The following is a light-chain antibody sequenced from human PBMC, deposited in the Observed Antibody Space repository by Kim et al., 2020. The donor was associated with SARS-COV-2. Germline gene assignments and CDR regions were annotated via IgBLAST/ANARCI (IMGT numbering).Light chain of an antibody. CDR1: NMGRKT. CDR2: SDS. CDR3: QVWDSNADHMV. V-gene: IGLV3-21*04. Sequence: APGRTPIITCGGNNMGRKTVHGYQQRPGQAPVLVIYSDSVRHSGIPERFSGSNSGDTATLTISRVEAGDEAEYYCQVWDSNADHMVFGGGTQLTVL. J-gene: IGLJ3*02.